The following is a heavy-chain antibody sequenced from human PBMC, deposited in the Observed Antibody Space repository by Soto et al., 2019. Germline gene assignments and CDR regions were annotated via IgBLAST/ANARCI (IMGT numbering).Heavy chain of an antibody. CDR3: ARDRGGRSGSVGAFDI. J-gene: IGHJ3*02. V-gene: IGHV1-3*01. D-gene: IGHD3-10*01. Sequence: QVQLVQSGAEVKKPGASVKVSCKASGYTFTSYAMHWVRQAPGQRLEWMGWINAGNGNTKYSQKFQGRVTITRDTSASTAYMELSSLRSEDTAVYYCARDRGGRSGSVGAFDIWGQGTMVTVSS. CDR2: INAGNGNT. CDR1: GYTFTSYA.